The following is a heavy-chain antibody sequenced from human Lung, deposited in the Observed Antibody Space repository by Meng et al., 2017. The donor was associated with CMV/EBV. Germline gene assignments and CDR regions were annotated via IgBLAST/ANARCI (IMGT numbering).Heavy chain of an antibody. J-gene: IGHJ6*02. CDR1: GFSLTTSGVG. CDR3: ARNVVVRSGDYYYYIMDV. Sequence: SGPTLVKPTQTLTLTCSFSGFSLTTSGVGVEWIRQPPGKALEWLGLIYWNDDKRYSPSLKSRLTLTKDTSKNQVVLTMTNMDPVDTATYFCARNVVVRSGDYYYYIMDVWGQGXAVTGSS. CDR2: IYWNDDK. D-gene: IGHD2-21*01. V-gene: IGHV2-5*01.